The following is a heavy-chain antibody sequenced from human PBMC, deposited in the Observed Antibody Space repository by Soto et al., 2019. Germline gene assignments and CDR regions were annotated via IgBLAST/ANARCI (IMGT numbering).Heavy chain of an antibody. V-gene: IGHV3-15*01. Sequence: EVQLVESGGGLVQPGQSLRLSCVGSGFIFSDAWMIWVRQAPGKGLEWVGRIRSKSYGEITDYAEPVKGRFLLSRDDSTSTLYLQMNSLQTGDTAVYYCTAQSRRQWPTMDGRYWGQGTRVTVSS. J-gene: IGHJ4*02. CDR2: IRSKSYGEIT. CDR3: TAQSRRQWPTMDGRY. D-gene: IGHD2-2*03. CDR1: GFIFSDAW.